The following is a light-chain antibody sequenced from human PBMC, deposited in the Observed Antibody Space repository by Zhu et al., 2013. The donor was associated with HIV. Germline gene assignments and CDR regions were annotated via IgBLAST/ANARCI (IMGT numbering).Light chain of an antibody. CDR2: DAS. CDR1: QTVSSY. Sequence: ETVLTQSPATLSLSPGERATLSCRASQTVSSYLAWYQQKPGQAPRLLIFDASNRATGIPARFSGSGSGTDFTLTISSLEPEDFAVYFCQQFTTSSCTFGQGTKVEI. V-gene: IGKV3-11*01. J-gene: IGKJ2*02. CDR3: QQFTTSSCT.